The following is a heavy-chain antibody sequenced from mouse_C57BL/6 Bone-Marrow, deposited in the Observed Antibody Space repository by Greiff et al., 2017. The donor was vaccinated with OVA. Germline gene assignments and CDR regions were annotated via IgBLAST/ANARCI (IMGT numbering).Heavy chain of an antibody. CDR2: IWTGGGP. CDR3: ARRGYGFDY. D-gene: IGHD3-1*01. V-gene: IGHV2-9-1*01. Sequence: QVQLKESGPGLVAPSQSLSITCTVSGFSLTSYAISWVRPPPGKGLEWLGVIWTGGGPNYNSALKSSLSFSKDNSKSQVFLKMNRLQTDDAARYYCARRGYGFDYWGQGTTLTVSS. J-gene: IGHJ2*01. CDR1: GFSLTSYA.